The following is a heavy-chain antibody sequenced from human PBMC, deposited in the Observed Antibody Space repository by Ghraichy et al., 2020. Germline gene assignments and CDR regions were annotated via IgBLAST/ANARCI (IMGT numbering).Heavy chain of an antibody. CDR1: DGSFSAYY. V-gene: IGHV4-34*01. D-gene: IGHD3-16*01. CDR3: ARGGFGEPYDY. J-gene: IGHJ4*02. Sequence: SETLSLTCAVYDGSFSAYYWAWIRQPPGKGLEWIGDINYSGRTNYNPSLKSRVTMSVGASENQFSLELSSVTAADTAVNYCARGGFGEPYDYWGQGTLVTVSS. CDR2: INYSGRT.